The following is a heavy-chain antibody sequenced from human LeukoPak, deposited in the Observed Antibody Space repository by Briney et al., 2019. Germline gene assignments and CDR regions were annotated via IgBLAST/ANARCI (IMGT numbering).Heavy chain of an antibody. J-gene: IGHJ6*03. CDR2: IYYSGSS. CDR3: AREPRYCSRTTSCYHANYFYYMDV. Sequence: SETLSLTCTVSGVSISSYYWSWIRQPPGKGLEWIGYIYYSGSSNYNPSLKSRVTISVDTSKNQFSLKLNSVTAADTAVYYCAREPRYCSRTTSCYHANYFYYMDVWGKGTTVTVFS. D-gene: IGHD2-2*01. V-gene: IGHV4-59*01. CDR1: GVSISSYY.